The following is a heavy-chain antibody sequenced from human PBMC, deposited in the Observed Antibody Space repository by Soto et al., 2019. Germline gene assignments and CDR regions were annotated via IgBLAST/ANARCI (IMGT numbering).Heavy chain of an antibody. V-gene: IGHV4-30-4*01. D-gene: IGHD5-12*01. CDR3: ARLYTGSEPFDY. J-gene: IGHJ4*02. CDR1: VGSINSGDYY. CDR2: IYYSGST. Sequence: SETLSLTCSFSVGSINSGDYYCSWIRQSPWKGLEWIGYIYYSGSTYYNPSLQSRSTISIDTSENQFFLDVDSVTAADTAVYYCARLYTGSEPFDYWGQGTLVHVSS.